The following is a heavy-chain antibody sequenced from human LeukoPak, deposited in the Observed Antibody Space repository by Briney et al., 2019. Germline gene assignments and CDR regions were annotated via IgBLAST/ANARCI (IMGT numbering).Heavy chain of an antibody. CDR1: GGSISISSYY. CDR2: IYYSGST. V-gene: IGHV4-39*01. CDR3: ARLNPPYYDSSGYCDY. Sequence: SETLSLPCTVSGGSISISSYYWCGIRQPPGKGLEWIGSIYYSGSTYYNPSLKSRVTISVDTSKNQFSQKLSSVTGADTAVYYCARLNPPYYDSSGYCDYWGHGTLVAVSS. D-gene: IGHD3-22*01. J-gene: IGHJ4*01.